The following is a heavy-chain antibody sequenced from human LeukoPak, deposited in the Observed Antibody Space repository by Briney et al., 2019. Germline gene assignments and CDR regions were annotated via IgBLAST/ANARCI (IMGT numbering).Heavy chain of an antibody. CDR1: GFTFSSYA. V-gene: IGHV3-23*01. CDR3: AREEHSGGAFDV. D-gene: IGHD2-15*01. J-gene: IGHJ3*01. Sequence: GGSLRLSCAASGFTFSSYAMSWVRQAPGKGLEWVSAISGSGGSTYYADSVKGRFTISRDNAKNSLYLQMNSLSAEDTAVYYCAREEHSGGAFDVWGQGTMVTVSS. CDR2: ISGSGGST.